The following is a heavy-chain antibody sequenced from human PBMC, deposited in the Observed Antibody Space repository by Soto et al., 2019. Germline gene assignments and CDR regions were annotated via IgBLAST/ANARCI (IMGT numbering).Heavy chain of an antibody. D-gene: IGHD4-17*01. J-gene: IGHJ3*02. CDR3: ARDPVVGAGPRRAFDI. Sequence: SETLSLTCTVSGGSISSGGYYLIWLRHHPGKGLEWIGYIYYSGSTYYNRSLKSRVTISVDTSKNQFSLKLSSVTAADTAVYYCARDPVVGAGPRRAFDIWGEGTMVTVSS. CDR1: GGSISSGGYY. CDR2: IYYSGST. V-gene: IGHV4-31*03.